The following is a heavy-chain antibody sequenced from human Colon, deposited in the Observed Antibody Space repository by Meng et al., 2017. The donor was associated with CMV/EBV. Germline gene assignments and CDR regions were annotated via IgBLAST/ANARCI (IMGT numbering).Heavy chain of an antibody. CDR2: IFPADSDT. J-gene: IGHJ4*02. V-gene: IGHV5-51*01. CDR3: VRRRGNFMVDY. Sequence: GESLKISCKGSEFTFTDYWIAWVRQMPGKGLEFMGMIFPADSDTRYSPSFQGLVSISANNSLNSAYLQFSSLKASHSAVYYCVRRRGNFMVDYWGQGTRVTVSS. D-gene: IGHD2-8*01. CDR1: EFTFTDYW.